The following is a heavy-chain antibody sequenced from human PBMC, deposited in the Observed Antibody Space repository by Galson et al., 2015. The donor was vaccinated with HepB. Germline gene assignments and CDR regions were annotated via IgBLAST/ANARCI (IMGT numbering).Heavy chain of an antibody. V-gene: IGHV3-11*01. CDR1: GFTFSDYY. J-gene: IGHJ6*02. CDR2: ISSSGSTI. Sequence: LRLSCAASGFTFSDYYMSWIRQAPGKGLEWVSYISSSGSTIYYADSVKGRFTISRDNAKNSLYLQMNSLRAEDTAVYYCARERSSSWTYYYYGMDVWGQGTTVTVSS. D-gene: IGHD6-13*01. CDR3: ARERSSSWTYYYYGMDV.